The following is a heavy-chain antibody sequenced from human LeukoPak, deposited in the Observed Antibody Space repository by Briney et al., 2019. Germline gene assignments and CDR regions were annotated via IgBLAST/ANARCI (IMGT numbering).Heavy chain of an antibody. V-gene: IGHV1-46*01. Sequence: ASVKVSCKASGYTFTAYYIQWVRQAPGQGLEWMGTIRPGDTRTTYAQKFKGRVTMTWDMSTNTGYMELRRLRSEDTDVYYCVREKSGVNYDYWGQGTLVTVSS. J-gene: IGHJ4*02. CDR2: IRPGDTRT. CDR3: VREKSGVNYDY. D-gene: IGHD1-7*01. CDR1: GYTFTAYY.